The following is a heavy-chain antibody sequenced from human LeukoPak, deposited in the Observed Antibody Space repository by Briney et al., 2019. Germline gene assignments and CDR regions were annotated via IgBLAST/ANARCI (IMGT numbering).Heavy chain of an antibody. CDR3: ARVASAVYSDY. Sequence: ASVKVSCQASGYTFIGYYMHWVRQAPGQGLEWMGWINPDSGGTNYAQIFQGRVTMTRDTSISTAYMELNRLRSDDTAVYYCARVASAVYSDYWGQGTLVTVSS. CDR2: INPDSGGT. V-gene: IGHV1-2*02. CDR1: GYTFIGYY. J-gene: IGHJ4*02.